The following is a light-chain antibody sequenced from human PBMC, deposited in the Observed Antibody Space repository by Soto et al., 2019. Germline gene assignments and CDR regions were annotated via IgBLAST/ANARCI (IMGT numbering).Light chain of an antibody. V-gene: IGLV1-40*01. CDR1: SSKIGAGYD. J-gene: IGLJ2*01. CDR2: GNT. CDR3: LSFDSSLSVV. Sequence: QSVLTQPTSVSGAPGQRVTISCTGSSSKIGAGYDVHWYQQLPGRAPKLLIYGNTNRPSGVPDRFSGSKSGTSASLAITGLQAEDEADYYCLSFDSSLSVVFGGGTKVTVL.